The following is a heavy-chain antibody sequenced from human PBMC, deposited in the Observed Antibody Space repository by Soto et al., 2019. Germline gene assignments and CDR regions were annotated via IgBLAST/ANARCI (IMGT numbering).Heavy chain of an antibody. Sequence: ASVKVSCKASGYTLTGHYIHWVRQAPEQGPEWMGEIGPETGATGYAQKFQGRVTMTRDMSITTVYMELNNLSPDDTAVYYCGRGRSGQIVVFYWGQGTPVTVPS. CDR3: GRGRSGQIVVFY. CDR1: GYTLTGHY. CDR2: IGPETGAT. J-gene: IGHJ4*02. V-gene: IGHV1-2*02. D-gene: IGHD1-26*01.